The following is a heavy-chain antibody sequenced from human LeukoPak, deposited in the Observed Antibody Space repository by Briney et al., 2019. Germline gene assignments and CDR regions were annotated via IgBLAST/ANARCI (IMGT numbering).Heavy chain of an antibody. CDR1: GFTVSSNY. D-gene: IGHD6-6*01. Sequence: GGSLRLSCAASGFTVSSNYMSWVRQAPGKGLEWVSVIYSGGSTYYADSVKGRFTISRDNSKNTLYLQMNSLRAEDTAVYYCARVTYSSSFGYYYYYYMDVWGKGTTVTVSS. J-gene: IGHJ6*03. CDR3: ARVTYSSSFGYYYYYYMDV. V-gene: IGHV3-53*01. CDR2: IYSGGST.